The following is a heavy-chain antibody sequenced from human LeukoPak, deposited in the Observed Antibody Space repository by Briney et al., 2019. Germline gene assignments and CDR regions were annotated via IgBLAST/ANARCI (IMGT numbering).Heavy chain of an antibody. D-gene: IGHD1-1*01. V-gene: IGHV4-59*08. J-gene: IGHJ4*01. CDR2: IYYSGST. CDR1: GGSISSYY. CDR3: ARHMGLGYTYFYPYFDY. Sequence: PSETLSLTCTVPGGSISSYYWSWIRQPPGKRLEWIGYIYYSGSTNYNPSRKSRVTKSVDTSKNQFSLKLGSVTAADTVVYYCARHMGLGYTYFYPYFDYWGQGTLVTVSS.